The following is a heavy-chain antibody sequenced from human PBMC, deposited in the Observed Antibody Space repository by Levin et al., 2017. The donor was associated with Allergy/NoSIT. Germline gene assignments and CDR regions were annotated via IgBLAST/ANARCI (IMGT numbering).Heavy chain of an antibody. CDR3: ASLRTYYSGSGSTYYYYYMDV. Sequence: SQTLSLTCTVSGASISSSSYYWGWVRQPPGKGLEWIGNIFYSGGTYYNPSLKSRVTISVDTSRNQFSLRLSSVTAADTAVFYCASLRTYYSGSGSTYYYYYMDVWGKGTTVTVSS. D-gene: IGHD3-10*01. CDR1: GASISSSSYY. J-gene: IGHJ6*03. CDR2: IFYSGGT. V-gene: IGHV4-39*01.